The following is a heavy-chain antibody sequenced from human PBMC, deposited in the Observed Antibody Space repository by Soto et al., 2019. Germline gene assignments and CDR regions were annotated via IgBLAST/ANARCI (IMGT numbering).Heavy chain of an antibody. CDR2: IYYSGST. CDR3: ARQGTPYLEWLS. D-gene: IGHD3-3*01. Sequence: SETLSLNRTASGGSFSRRSHYSGCTRQPPGKGLEWIGSIYYSGSTYYNPSLKSRVTISVDTSKNQFSLKLSSVTAADTAVYYCARQGTPYLEWLSWGQGTLVTVSS. J-gene: IGHJ5*02. CDR1: GGSFSRRSHY. V-gene: IGHV4-39*01.